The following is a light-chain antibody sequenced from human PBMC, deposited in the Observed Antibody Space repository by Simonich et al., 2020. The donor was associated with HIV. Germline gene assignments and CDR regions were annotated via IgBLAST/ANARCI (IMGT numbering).Light chain of an antibody. Sequence: DIVLTQSPDSLSVSLGERATINCKSSQSVLHSSNNKHSLAWYQQKPGQPPKLLIYWASTRESGFPDRFSGSGSGTDFTLTISSLQAEDVAVYYCQQYYAPPLTFGGGTRVEIK. CDR3: QQYYAPPLT. J-gene: IGKJ4*01. V-gene: IGKV4-1*01. CDR1: QSVLHSSNNKHS. CDR2: WAS.